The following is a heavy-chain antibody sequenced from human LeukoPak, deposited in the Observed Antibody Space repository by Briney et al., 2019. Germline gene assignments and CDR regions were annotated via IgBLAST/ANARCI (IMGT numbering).Heavy chain of an antibody. V-gene: IGHV1-2*03. Sequence: GASVTNTCTASGYTITGYYLHWLLQPPGQGLEWMGWINPNSGGTNYDQTFQGRVTMTRDTSIITAYMELSRLRSDATAVYYFSRAGRYFVSDAIDIWGQETMITVSS. CDR1: GYTITGYY. CDR3: SRAGRYFVSDAIDI. D-gene: IGHD3-9*01. J-gene: IGHJ3*02. CDR2: INPNSGGT.